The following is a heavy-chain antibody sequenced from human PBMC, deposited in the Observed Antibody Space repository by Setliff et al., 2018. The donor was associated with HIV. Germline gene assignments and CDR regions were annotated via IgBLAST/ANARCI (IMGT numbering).Heavy chain of an antibody. Sequence: GGSLRLSCAGSGFSFSAHYMTWIRQAPGKGLEWVSHISGGGRVLKYADSVRGRFTISRDNADNSVSLHMNNLRAEDTAVYYCARDPGGESWLDVWGQGVLVTVSS. J-gene: IGHJ5*02. CDR2: ISGGGRVL. CDR3: ARDPGGESWLDV. CDR1: GFSFSAHY. D-gene: IGHD4-17*01. V-gene: IGHV3-11*04.